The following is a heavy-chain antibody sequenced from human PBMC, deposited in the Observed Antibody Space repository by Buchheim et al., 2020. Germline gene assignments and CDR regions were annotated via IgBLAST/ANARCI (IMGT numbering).Heavy chain of an antibody. CDR1: GFTFSSYG. Sequence: QVQLVESGGGVVQPGRSLRLSCAASGFTFSSYGMHWVRQAPGKGLEWVAVISYDGSNKYYADSVKGRFTISRDNSKNTLYLQMNSLRAEDTAVYYCAKEDRELYYFDYWGQGTL. V-gene: IGHV3-30*18. D-gene: IGHD3-10*01. CDR2: ISYDGSNK. CDR3: AKEDRELYYFDY. J-gene: IGHJ4*02.